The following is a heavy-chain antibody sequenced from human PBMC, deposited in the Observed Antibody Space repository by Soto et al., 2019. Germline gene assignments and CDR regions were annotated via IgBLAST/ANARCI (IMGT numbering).Heavy chain of an antibody. CDR1: GFTFTIYA. V-gene: IGHV3-23*01. J-gene: IGHJ6*02. CDR3: AKVTKRAAAGRYEYYKYGMDV. Sequence: GGSLRLSCAASGFTFTIYAMCWVRQAPGKGLEWVSVISGSGGSSYYAASVKGRFTISRDNSKNTLFLQMNGLRAEDTAVYYCAKVTKRAAAGRYEYYKYGMDVWGQGTTVTVSS. D-gene: IGHD6-13*01. CDR2: ISGSGGSS.